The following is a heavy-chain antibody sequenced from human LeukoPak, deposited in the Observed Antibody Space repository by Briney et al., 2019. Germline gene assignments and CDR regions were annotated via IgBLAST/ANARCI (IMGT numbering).Heavy chain of an antibody. V-gene: IGHV3-21*05. Sequence: GGSLRLSCAASGFTFSNHGMNWVRQAPGKGVEWVAYISGSGHDVNYSDSVKGRFTISRDNAKNSLYLQMSSLRVEDTAVYYCTRDPRHFDSCGQGTLVTVSS. CDR1: GFTFSNHG. J-gene: IGHJ5*01. CDR2: ISGSGHDV. D-gene: IGHD6-6*01. CDR3: TRDPRHFDS.